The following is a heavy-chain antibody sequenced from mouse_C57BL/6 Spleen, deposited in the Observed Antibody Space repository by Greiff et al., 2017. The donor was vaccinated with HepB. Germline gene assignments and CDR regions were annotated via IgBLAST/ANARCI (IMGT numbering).Heavy chain of an antibody. Sequence: QVQLQQSGPGLVKPSQSLFLTCSITGFPITSGYYWIWIRQSPGKPLEWMGYITHSGETFYNPSLQSPISITRETSKNQFFLQLNSVTTEDTAMYYCAGDRVTTAYWGQGTLVTVSA. CDR3: AGDRVTTAY. D-gene: IGHD2-12*01. CDR1: GFPITSGYY. J-gene: IGHJ3*01. CDR2: ITHSGET. V-gene: IGHV12-3*01.